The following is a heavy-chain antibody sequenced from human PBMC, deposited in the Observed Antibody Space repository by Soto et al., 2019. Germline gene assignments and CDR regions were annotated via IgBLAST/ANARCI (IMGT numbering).Heavy chain of an antibody. CDR1: GGSISSSSYY. J-gene: IGHJ6*02. V-gene: IGHV4-39*01. CDR3: ARQYGLTTGTTFIYYYYGMDV. CDR2: IYYSGST. D-gene: IGHD1-1*01. Sequence: SETLSLTCTVSGGSISSSSYYWGWIRQPPGKGLEWIGSIYYSGSTYYNPSLKSRVTISVDTSKNQFSLKLSSVTAADTAVYYCARQYGLTTGTTFIYYYYGMDVWGQGTTVTVSS.